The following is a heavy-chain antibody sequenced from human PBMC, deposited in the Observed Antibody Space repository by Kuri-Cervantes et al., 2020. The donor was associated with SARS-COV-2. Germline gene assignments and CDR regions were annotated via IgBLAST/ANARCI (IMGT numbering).Heavy chain of an antibody. CDR2: ISANNGIT. V-gene: IGHV1-18*01. CDR1: GYSFTSFG. J-gene: IGHJ4*02. CDR3: ARSITMVRGVIIPRGPSDY. Sequence: ASVKVSCKASGYSFTSFGISWVRQAPGQGLEWMGWISANNGITNYAQKFQGRVTMTTDTSTSTAYMELRSLRSDDTAVYYCARSITMVRGVIIPRGPSDYWGQGTLVTVSS. D-gene: IGHD3-10*01.